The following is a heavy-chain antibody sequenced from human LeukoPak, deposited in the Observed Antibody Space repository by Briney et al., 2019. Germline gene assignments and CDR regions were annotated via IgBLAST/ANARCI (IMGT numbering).Heavy chain of an antibody. V-gene: IGHV3-7*01. Sequence: PGGSLRLSCAASGFTFTKHWMSWVRQPPGKGLEWVANINYDGSETRYVDFVKGRLTISRDNAKNSLYLQMDSLRVEDTAVYYCVRNGGSFDYWGQGTLVTVSS. CDR1: GFTFTKHW. D-gene: IGHD3-16*01. J-gene: IGHJ4*02. CDR2: INYDGSET. CDR3: VRNGGSFDY.